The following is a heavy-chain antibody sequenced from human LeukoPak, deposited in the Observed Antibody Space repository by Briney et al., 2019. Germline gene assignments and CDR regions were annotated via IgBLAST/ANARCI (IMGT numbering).Heavy chain of an antibody. CDR3: ATTSTVVTPHWYFDL. J-gene: IGHJ2*01. V-gene: IGHV3-21*01. Sequence: GGSLRPSCAASGFTFSSYSMNWVRQAPGKGLEWVSSISSSSYIYYADSVKGRFTISRDNAKNSLYLQMNSLRAEDTAVYYCATTSTVVTPHWYFDLWGRGTLVTVSS. CDR1: GFTFSSYS. CDR2: ISSSSYI. D-gene: IGHD4-23*01.